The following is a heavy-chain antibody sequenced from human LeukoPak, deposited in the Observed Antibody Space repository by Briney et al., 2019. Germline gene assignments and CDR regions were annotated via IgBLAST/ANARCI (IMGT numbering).Heavy chain of an antibody. Sequence: GGSLRLSCAASGFTFSDYYMSWMRQAPGKGLEWVSYISSSGSTIYYADSVKGRFTISRDNAKNSLYLQMNSLRAEDTAVYYCARVGYSYGLNDYFDYWGQGTLVTVSS. CDR3: ARVGYSYGLNDYFDY. CDR2: ISSSGSTI. CDR1: GFTFSDYY. V-gene: IGHV3-11*01. D-gene: IGHD5-18*01. J-gene: IGHJ4*02.